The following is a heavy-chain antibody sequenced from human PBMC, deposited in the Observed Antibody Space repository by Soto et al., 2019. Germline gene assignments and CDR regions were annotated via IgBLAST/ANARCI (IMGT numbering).Heavy chain of an antibody. CDR1: GDTFTSYG. V-gene: IGHV1-18*04. CDR3: ARDRGEFTIFGVVCCFDP. D-gene: IGHD3-3*01. Sequence: ASVKVSCKASGDTFTSYGISWVRQAPGQGLEWMGWISAYNGNTNYAQRLQGRVTMTTDTSTSTAYMELRSLRSDDTAVYYCARDRGEFTIFGVVCCFDPWGQGTLVTVSS. J-gene: IGHJ5*02. CDR2: ISAYNGNT.